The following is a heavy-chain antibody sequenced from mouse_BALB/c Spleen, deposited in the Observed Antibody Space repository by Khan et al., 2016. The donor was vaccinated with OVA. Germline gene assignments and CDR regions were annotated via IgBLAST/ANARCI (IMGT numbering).Heavy chain of an antibody. D-gene: IGHD1-1*01. J-gene: IGHJ3*01. V-gene: IGHV5-6*02. CDR3: ARLAYYYNSEGFAY. Sequence: EVKLVESGGDLVKPGGSLKLSCEASGFTFSTYGMSWVRQTPDRGLEWVATISSGGNYTFYQDNVKGRFNISRDNANNTLYLQMSSLKSADTAMYYCARLAYYYNSEGFAYWGQGTLVTVSA. CDR1: GFTFSTYG. CDR2: ISSGGNYT.